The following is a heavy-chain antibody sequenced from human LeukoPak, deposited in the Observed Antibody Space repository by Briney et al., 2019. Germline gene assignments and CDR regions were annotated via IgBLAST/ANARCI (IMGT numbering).Heavy chain of an antibody. V-gene: IGHV3-23*01. CDR2: LRGRCSSS. CDR3: ARAEGVDPFDY. J-gene: IGHJ4*02. D-gene: IGHD1-14*01. Sequence: PGGSLRLSCAASGFTLSRFSMNWVRQAPGKGLEGVSALRGRCSSSYYADSVEGRVHISRDNFKNSLFCQMSSVRAEDTPIYYCARAEGVDPFDYWGQGPLVTVSS. CDR1: GFTLSRFS.